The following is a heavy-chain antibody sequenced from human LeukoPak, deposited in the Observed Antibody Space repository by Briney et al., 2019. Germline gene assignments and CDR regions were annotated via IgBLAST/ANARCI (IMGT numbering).Heavy chain of an antibody. CDR1: GFTSFNFP. V-gene: IGHV3-48*01. CDR2: IRSDGTI. J-gene: IGHJ3*02. CDR3: AREQVVGDAFDI. Sequence: GGSLRLSCEASGFTSFNFPMNWVRKAPGKGLEWVSHIRSDGTITYADSVKGRFTISRDNAKNSLYLQMNSLRAEDTAVYYCAREQVVGDAFDIWGQGTMVTVSS. D-gene: IGHD2-15*01.